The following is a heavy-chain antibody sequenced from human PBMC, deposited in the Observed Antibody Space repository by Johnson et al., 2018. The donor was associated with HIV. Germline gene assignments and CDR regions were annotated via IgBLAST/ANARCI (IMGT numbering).Heavy chain of an antibody. V-gene: IGHV3-9*01. CDR3: AKDRAEYSTWLDAFDI. CDR1: GFTFSSYA. J-gene: IGHJ3*02. Sequence: VQLVESGGGVVQPGRSLRLSCAASGFTFSSYAMHWVRQPPGKGLEWVSSIRWNSDTIAYADSVKGRFTISRDNAKNSLYLQMNSLRAEDTAGYYCAKDRAEYSTWLDAFDIWGQGTMVTVSS. CDR2: IRWNSDTI. D-gene: IGHD6-6*01.